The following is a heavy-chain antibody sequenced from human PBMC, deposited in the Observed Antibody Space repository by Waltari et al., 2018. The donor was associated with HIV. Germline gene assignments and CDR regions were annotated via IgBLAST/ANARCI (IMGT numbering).Heavy chain of an antibody. CDR2: FDPEEGET. V-gene: IGHV1-24*01. J-gene: IGHJ4*02. Sequence: QVQLVQSGAEVKKPGASVKVSCKVSGYTLTELSMHWVRQAPGKGLEWMGGFDPEEGETIYAQKFQGRVTMTEDTSTDTAYMELSSLRSEDTAVYYCATGPPRELVVVINDQYYFDYWGQGTLVTVSS. CDR3: ATGPPRELVVVINDQYYFDY. CDR1: GYTLTELS. D-gene: IGHD3-22*01.